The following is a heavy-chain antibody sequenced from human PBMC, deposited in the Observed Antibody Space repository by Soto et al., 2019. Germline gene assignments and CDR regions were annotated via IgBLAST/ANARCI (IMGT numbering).Heavy chain of an antibody. Sequence: QVQLVESGGGVVQPGRSLRLSCAASGFTFSSYAMHWVRQAPGKGLEWVAVISYDGSNKYYADSVKGRFTISRDNSXXTXXLQTNSLRAEDTAVYYGARDPGGTEFAQWTYDFDDWGQGTLVTVSS. CDR2: ISYDGSNK. CDR3: ARDPGGTEFAQWTYDFDD. V-gene: IGHV3-30-3*01. CDR1: GFTFSSYA. J-gene: IGHJ4*02. D-gene: IGHD3-16*01.